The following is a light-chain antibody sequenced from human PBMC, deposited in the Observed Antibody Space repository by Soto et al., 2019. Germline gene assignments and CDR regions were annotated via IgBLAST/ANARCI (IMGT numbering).Light chain of an antibody. CDR3: QQYEGYPYT. V-gene: IGKV1-5*03. CDR2: KAS. J-gene: IGKJ2*01. Sequence: DIQMTQSPSTLSASVGDRVTLTCRASQSIRSWLAWYQQKPGKAPKLLIYKASSLETGLPSRFSGSGSGTEFTLTISSLQPDDFATYYCQQYEGYPYTFGQGTRLEIK. CDR1: QSIRSW.